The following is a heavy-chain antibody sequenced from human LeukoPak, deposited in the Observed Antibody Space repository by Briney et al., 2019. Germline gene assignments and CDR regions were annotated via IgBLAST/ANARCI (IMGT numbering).Heavy chain of an antibody. CDR2: INSDGRII. Sequence: GGSLRLSCAASGFTFSNYWMHLVRQVPGKGLVWVSHINSDGRIINYADSVKGRFTISRDNARNTLYLQMNSLRVEDTAVYYCARGRGWYFDLWGRGTLVTVSS. CDR1: GFTFSNYW. J-gene: IGHJ2*01. CDR3: ARGRGWYFDL. V-gene: IGHV3-74*01. D-gene: IGHD3-10*01.